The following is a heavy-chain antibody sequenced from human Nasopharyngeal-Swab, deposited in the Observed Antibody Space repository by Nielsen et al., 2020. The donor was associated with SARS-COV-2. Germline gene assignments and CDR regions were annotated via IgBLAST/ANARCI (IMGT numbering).Heavy chain of an antibody. D-gene: IGHD3-9*01. CDR1: AFTFSHYA. CDR2: ISGSGDNT. Sequence: GGSLRLSCAGSAFTFSHYAMSWVRQAPGKGLEWVSAISGSGDNTYYADSVKGRFTISRDNPKNTLSLQMNSLRAEDTAVYYCAKPHLRYYDWLLFDYWGQGTLVTVSS. CDR3: AKPHLRYYDWLLFDY. J-gene: IGHJ4*02. V-gene: IGHV3-23*01.